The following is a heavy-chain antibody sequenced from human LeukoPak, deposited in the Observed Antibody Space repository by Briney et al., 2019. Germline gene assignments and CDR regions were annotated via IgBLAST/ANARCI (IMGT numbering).Heavy chain of an antibody. D-gene: IGHD1-26*01. V-gene: IGHV3-7*03. CDR1: GFTFSGYW. Sequence: GGSLRLSCAASGFTFSGYWMSWVRQAPGKGLEWVANIKKDGSEKYYVDSVKGRFTIFRDNAKNSLYLQMDSLRVEDTAVYYCARDGYSGSYYRLYYFFMDVWGKGTTVTVSS. CDR2: IKKDGSEK. J-gene: IGHJ6*03. CDR3: ARDGYSGSYYRLYYFFMDV.